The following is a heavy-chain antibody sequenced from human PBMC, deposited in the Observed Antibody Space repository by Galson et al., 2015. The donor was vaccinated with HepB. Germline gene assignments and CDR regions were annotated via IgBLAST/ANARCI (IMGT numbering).Heavy chain of an antibody. D-gene: IGHD2-2*01. CDR2: ISYDGSNK. CDR1: GFTFSSYG. Sequence: SLRLSCAASGFTFSSYGMHWVRQAPGKGLEWVAVISYDGSNKYYADSVKGRFTISRDNSKNTLYLQMNSLRAEDTAVYYCANDGLRYCSSTSCRRGYYFDYWGQGTLVTVSS. J-gene: IGHJ4*02. V-gene: IGHV3-30*18. CDR3: ANDGLRYCSSTSCRRGYYFDY.